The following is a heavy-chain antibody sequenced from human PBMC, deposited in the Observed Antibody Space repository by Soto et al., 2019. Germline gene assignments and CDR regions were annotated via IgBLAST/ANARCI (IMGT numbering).Heavy chain of an antibody. V-gene: IGHV3-30*18. CDR1: GFTFSSYG. CDR3: AKDRWRDFWSGYYYPFY. Sequence: PGGSLRLSCAASGFTFSSYGMHWVRQAPGKGLEWVAVISYDGSNKYYADSVKGRFTISRDNSKNTLYLQMNSLRAEDTAVYYCAKDRWRDFWSGYYYPFYWGQGTLVTVSS. D-gene: IGHD3-3*01. CDR2: ISYDGSNK. J-gene: IGHJ4*02.